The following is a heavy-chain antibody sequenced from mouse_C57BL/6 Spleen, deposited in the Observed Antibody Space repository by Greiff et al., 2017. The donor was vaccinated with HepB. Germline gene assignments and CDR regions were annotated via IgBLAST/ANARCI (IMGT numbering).Heavy chain of an antibody. Sequence: VMLVESGPGLVQPSQSLSITCTVSGFSLTSYGVHWVRQSPGKGLEWLGVIWSGGSTDYNAAFISRLSISKDNSKSQVFFKMNSLQADDTAIYYCARGYDDGSWFAYWGQGTLVTVSA. CDR1: GFSLTSYG. CDR3: ARGYDDGSWFAY. V-gene: IGHV2-2*01. D-gene: IGHD2-2*01. J-gene: IGHJ3*01. CDR2: IWSGGST.